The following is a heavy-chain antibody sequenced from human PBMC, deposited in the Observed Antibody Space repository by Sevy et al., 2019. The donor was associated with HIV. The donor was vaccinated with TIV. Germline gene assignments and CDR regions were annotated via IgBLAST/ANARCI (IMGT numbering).Heavy chain of an antibody. CDR1: GGSISTGDYY. D-gene: IGHD5-18*01. J-gene: IGHJ4*02. Sequence: SETLSLTCTVSGGSISTGDYYWSWIRQPPGKGLEWIGYFFCSDSPHYSPSLKSRLTISVDMSKNKVYLKLSSVTAADTAVYFCARSQNVDSAPFDYWGQGALVTVSS. V-gene: IGHV4-30-4*01. CDR3: ARSQNVDSAPFDY. CDR2: FFCSDSP.